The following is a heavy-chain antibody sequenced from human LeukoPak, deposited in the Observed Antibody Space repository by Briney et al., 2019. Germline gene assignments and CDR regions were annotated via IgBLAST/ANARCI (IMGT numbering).Heavy chain of an antibody. CDR2: IRYDGSNK. Sequence: GGSLRLSCAASGFTFSSYGMHWVRQAPGKGLEWVAHIRYDGSNKYYADSVKGRFTISRDNSKNTLYLQMNSLRAEDTAVYYCAKDFDSLVRGGPDAFDIWGQGTMVTVSS. V-gene: IGHV3-30*02. CDR1: GFTFSSYG. D-gene: IGHD3-10*01. J-gene: IGHJ3*02. CDR3: AKDFDSLVRGGPDAFDI.